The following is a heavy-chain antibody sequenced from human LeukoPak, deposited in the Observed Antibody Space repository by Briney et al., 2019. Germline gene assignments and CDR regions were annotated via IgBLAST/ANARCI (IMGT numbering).Heavy chain of an antibody. CDR3: AREGGYGSGGLDY. V-gene: IGHV4-39*07. Sequence: SETLSLTCTVSGGSISSSSYYWGWIRQPPGRGLEWIGSIYYSGCTYYNPSLKSRVTISVDTSKNLLSLKLSSVTAADTAVYYCAREGGYGSGGLDYGGQGTLVTVSS. CDR1: GGSISSSSYY. CDR2: IYYSGCT. D-gene: IGHD3-10*01. J-gene: IGHJ4*02.